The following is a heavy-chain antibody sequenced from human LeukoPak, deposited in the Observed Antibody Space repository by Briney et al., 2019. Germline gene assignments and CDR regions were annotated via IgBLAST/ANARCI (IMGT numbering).Heavy chain of an antibody. CDR1: GYTFIGYY. V-gene: IGHV1-46*03. CDR2: INPSGGTT. D-gene: IGHD3-3*01. Sequence: ASVKVSCKASGYTFIGYYMHWVRQAPGQVPEKMGMINPSGGTTDYAQRFQGRLTVTRDTSTTTVYMELSSLRSEDTAVYYCTRAGVSLRFLEWFDAFDIWGQGTMVTVSS. CDR3: TRAGVSLRFLEWFDAFDI. J-gene: IGHJ3*02.